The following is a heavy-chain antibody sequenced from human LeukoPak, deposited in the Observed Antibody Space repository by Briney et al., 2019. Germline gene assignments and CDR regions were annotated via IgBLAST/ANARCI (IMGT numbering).Heavy chain of an antibody. CDR2: IYSGGDT. CDR3: ARDPSAVAANTYG. V-gene: IGHV3-66*01. D-gene: IGHD4/OR15-4a*01. Sequence: GGSLRLSCAASGFTVGNNYMRWVRQAPWKGLEWVSVIYSGGDTYYADSVKGRFTISRDSSKNTLYLQMNSLRAEDTSMYYCARDPSAVAANTYGWGQGTQVTVSS. J-gene: IGHJ4*02. CDR1: GFTVGNNY.